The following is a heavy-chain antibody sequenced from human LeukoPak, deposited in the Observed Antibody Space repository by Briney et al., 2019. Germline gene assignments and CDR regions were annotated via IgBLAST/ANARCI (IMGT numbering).Heavy chain of an antibody. Sequence: GASVKVSCKASGYTFTGYYMHWVRQAPGQGLEWMGWINPNSGGTNCAQKFQGRVTMTRDTSISTAYMELSRLRSDDTAVYYCARGRDSSGWYVYWGQGTLVTVSS. CDR2: INPNSGGT. V-gene: IGHV1-2*02. D-gene: IGHD6-19*01. CDR1: GYTFTGYY. CDR3: ARGRDSSGWYVY. J-gene: IGHJ4*02.